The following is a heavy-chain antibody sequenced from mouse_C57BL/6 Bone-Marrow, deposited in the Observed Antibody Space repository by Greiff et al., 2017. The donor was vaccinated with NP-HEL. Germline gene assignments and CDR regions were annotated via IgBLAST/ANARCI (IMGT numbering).Heavy chain of an antibody. D-gene: IGHD1-1*01. CDR3: AKGGYYYGSTRGDYFDY. CDR1: GYSFTGYF. J-gene: IGHJ2*01. V-gene: IGHV1-20*01. Sequence: EVKLVESGPELVKPGDSVKISCKASGYSFTGYFMNWVMQSHGKSLEWIGRINPYNGDTFYNQKFKGKATLTVDKSSSTAHMELRSLTSEDSAVYYCAKGGYYYGSTRGDYFDYWGQGTTLTVSS. CDR2: INPYNGDT.